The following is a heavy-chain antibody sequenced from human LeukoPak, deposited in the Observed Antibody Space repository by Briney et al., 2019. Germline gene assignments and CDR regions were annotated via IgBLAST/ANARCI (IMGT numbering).Heavy chain of an antibody. D-gene: IGHD6-19*01. CDR1: GFTFGYYG. CDR3: ARGLIGVGSGWYGGYYFDY. J-gene: IGHJ4*02. Sequence: GGSLRLSCTASGFTFGYYGMSWVRQAPGKGLEYISAISYNGGSTYYANSVKDGFTISRDNSKNTLYLQMGSLRAEDMAVYYCARGLIGVGSGWYGGYYFDYWGQGTLVTVSS. CDR2: ISYNGGST. V-gene: IGHV3-64*01.